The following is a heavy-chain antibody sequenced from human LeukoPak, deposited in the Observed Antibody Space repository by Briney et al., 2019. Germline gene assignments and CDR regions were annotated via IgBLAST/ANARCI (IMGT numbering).Heavy chain of an antibody. CDR1: GYSFTIYW. D-gene: IGHD2-21*01. Sequence: GESLKISCKSSGYSFTIYWIAWVRQMPGKGLEWMGIIYPGDSDIRYSPSFQGQVTISADKSISTAYLQWSSLKASDTAMYYCARRLYCGGDCYSFDYWGQGTLVTVSS. J-gene: IGHJ4*02. CDR3: ARRLYCGGDCYSFDY. V-gene: IGHV5-51*01. CDR2: IYPGDSDI.